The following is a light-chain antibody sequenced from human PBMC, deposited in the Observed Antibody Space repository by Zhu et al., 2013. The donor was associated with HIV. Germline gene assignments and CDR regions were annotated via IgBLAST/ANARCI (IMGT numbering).Light chain of an antibody. CDR1: QTVSSNF. J-gene: IGKJ4*01. Sequence: DIVLTQSPGTLSLSPGERATLSCRASQTVSSNFLAWYHQIPGQAPRLLIYGASNRATGIPDRFSGSGSGTDFTLSISRLQPDDFAIYYCQQYNSDLTFGGGTKVEIK. CDR2: GAS. V-gene: IGKV3-20*01. CDR3: QQYNSDLT.